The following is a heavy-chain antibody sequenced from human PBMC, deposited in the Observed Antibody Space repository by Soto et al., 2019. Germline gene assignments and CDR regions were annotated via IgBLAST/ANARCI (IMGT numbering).Heavy chain of an antibody. V-gene: IGHV5-51*01. J-gene: IGHJ6*02. Sequence: PGESLKISCKGSGYSFTSYWIGWVRQMPGKGLEWMGIIYPGDSDTRYSPSFQGQVTISADKSISTAYLQWSSLKASDTAMYYCARRRIDYGSGSPNYSSYGMDVWGQGITVTVSS. CDR2: IYPGDSDT. CDR3: ARRRIDYGSGSPNYSSYGMDV. CDR1: GYSFTSYW. D-gene: IGHD3-10*01.